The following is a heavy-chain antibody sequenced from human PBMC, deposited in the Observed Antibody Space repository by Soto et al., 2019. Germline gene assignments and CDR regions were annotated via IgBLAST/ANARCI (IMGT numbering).Heavy chain of an antibody. CDR3: ARGRYCLTGRCFPNWFDS. D-gene: IGHD7-27*01. J-gene: IGHJ5*01. V-gene: IGHV4-30-4*01. Sequence: TLSLTCSISGDSISNLDYFWAWIRQPPGQALEYIGYIYKSSTTYYNPSFESRVAISVDTSKSQFSLNVNSVTAADTAVYFCARGRYCLTGRCFPNWFDSWGQGALVTVYS. CDR2: IYKSSTT. CDR1: GDSISNLDYF.